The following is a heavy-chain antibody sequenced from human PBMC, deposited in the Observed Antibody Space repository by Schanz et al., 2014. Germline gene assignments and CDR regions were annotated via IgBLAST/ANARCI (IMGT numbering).Heavy chain of an antibody. CDR2: TRYDGNNK. Sequence: QVQLVESGGGVVQPGRPLRLSCAASRFTFSSYGMHWVRQAPGKGLEWVAATRYDGNNKYYVDSVKGRFTISRDNSQNTLYLQMNTLRTEDTAVYYCAKELNRRGGQTNFYYYYGMDVWGQGTTVTVSS. J-gene: IGHJ6*02. D-gene: IGHD5-12*01. V-gene: IGHV3-33*06. CDR1: RFTFSSYG. CDR3: AKELNRRGGQTNFYYYYGMDV.